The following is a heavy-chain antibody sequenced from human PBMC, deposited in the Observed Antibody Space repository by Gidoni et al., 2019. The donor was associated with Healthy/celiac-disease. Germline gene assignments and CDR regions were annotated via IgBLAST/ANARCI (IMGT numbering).Heavy chain of an antibody. D-gene: IGHD5-12*01. V-gene: IGHV2-26*01. J-gene: IGHJ4*02. CDR1: GLSLSKARMG. Sequence: QVTLKESGPGLVKPTETLTLTCTVAGLSLSKARMGVRWIRQPPGKALEWLAHIFSNDEKSHSTSLKSRFTISKDTSKSQVVLTMTNMDPVDTATHYCARSVDSGYSFDYWGQGTLVTVSS. CDR3: ARSVDSGYSFDY. CDR2: IFSNDEK.